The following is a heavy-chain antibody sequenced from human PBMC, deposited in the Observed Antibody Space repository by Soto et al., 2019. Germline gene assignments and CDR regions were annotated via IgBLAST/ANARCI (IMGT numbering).Heavy chain of an antibody. J-gene: IGHJ4*02. Sequence: GGSLRLSCAASGFTFSTYPMSWVRQAPGEVLEWVSAMSGGGDTISYADSVKGRFTISRDNSKNTLYLQMNSLRAEDTAVYYCARSYCGSTSCYSPFDYWGQGTLVTVSS. V-gene: IGHV3-23*01. CDR2: MSGGGDTI. CDR3: ARSYCGSTSCYSPFDY. D-gene: IGHD2-2*01. CDR1: GFTFSTYP.